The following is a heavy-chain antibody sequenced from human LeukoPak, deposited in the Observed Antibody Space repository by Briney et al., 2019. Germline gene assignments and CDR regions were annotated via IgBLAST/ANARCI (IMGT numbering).Heavy chain of an antibody. V-gene: IGHV1-18*01. CDR3: ARALGGSSVDRATGFDL. CDR2: ISAYKGNT. J-gene: IGHJ2*01. Sequence: ASVRASSTASGYSFYILGISWVRRAPGQGLEWMGWISAYKGNTNYSHKFQGRVTTTTDTSTSTAYMDLRSLASDDTAVYYCARALGGSSVDRATGFDLWGGESLVAVAS. CDR1: GYSFYILG. D-gene: IGHD5-24*01.